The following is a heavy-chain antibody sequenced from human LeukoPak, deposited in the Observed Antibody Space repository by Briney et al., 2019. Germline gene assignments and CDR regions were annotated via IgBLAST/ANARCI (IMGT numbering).Heavy chain of an antibody. D-gene: IGHD3-3*01. CDR3: ARPPSRDFWSGYLID. V-gene: IGHV3-11*01. J-gene: IGHJ4*02. CDR1: GFTFSDYY. Sequence: GGSLRLSCAASGFTFSDYYMSWIRQAPGKGLEWVSYISSSGSTIYYADSVKGRFTISRDNAKNSLYLQMNSPRAEDTAVYYCARPPSRDFWSGYLIDWGQGTLVTVSS. CDR2: ISSSGSTI.